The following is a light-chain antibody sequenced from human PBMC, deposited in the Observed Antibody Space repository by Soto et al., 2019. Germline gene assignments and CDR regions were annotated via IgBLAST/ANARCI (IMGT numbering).Light chain of an antibody. CDR1: SGHSSYI. J-gene: IGLJ3*02. CDR3: ETWDSNTWV. Sequence: QLVLTQSPSASASLGSSVKLTCTLSSGHSSYIIAWHQQQPGKAPRYLMKLEGSGSYNKGSGVPDRFSGSSSGADRYLTISNLHSEDEADYYCETWDSNTWVFGGGTKLTVL. CDR2: LEGSGSY. V-gene: IGLV4-60*03.